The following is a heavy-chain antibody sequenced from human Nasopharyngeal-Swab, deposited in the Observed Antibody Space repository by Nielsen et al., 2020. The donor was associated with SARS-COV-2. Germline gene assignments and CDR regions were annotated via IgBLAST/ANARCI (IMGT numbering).Heavy chain of an antibody. Sequence: WFRQRPGKGLEWVSSISSSSSYIYYADSVKGRFTISRDNAKNSLYLQMNSLRAEDTAVYYCARERGSSWYYFDYWGQGTLVTVSS. CDR3: ARERGSSWYYFDY. V-gene: IGHV3-21*01. D-gene: IGHD6-13*01. J-gene: IGHJ4*02. CDR2: ISSSSSYI.